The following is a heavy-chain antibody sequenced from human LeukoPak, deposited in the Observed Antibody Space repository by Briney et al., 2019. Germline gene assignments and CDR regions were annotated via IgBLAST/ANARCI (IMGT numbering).Heavy chain of an antibody. Sequence: GGSLRLSCAASGFTFSSYSMNWVRQAPGKGLEWVSSTSSSSSYIYYADSVKGRFTISRDNAKNSLYLQMNSLRAEDTAVYYCARGGYYYDSSGYFGYWGQGTLVTVSS. CDR2: TSSSSSYI. CDR1: GFTFSSYS. CDR3: ARGGYYYDSSGYFGY. V-gene: IGHV3-21*01. J-gene: IGHJ4*02. D-gene: IGHD3-22*01.